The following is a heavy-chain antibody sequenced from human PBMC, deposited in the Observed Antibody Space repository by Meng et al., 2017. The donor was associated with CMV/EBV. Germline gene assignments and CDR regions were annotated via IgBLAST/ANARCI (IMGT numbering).Heavy chain of an antibody. D-gene: IGHD2-2*02. CDR3: ARARLGYCSSTSCYTMGWFDP. V-gene: IGHV1-2*02. CDR2: INPNSGGT. J-gene: IGHJ5*02. Sequence: ASVKVSCKASGYTFTGYYMHWVRQAPGQGLEYMGWINPNSGGTNYAQKFQGRVTITTDESTSTAYMELSSLRSEDTAVYYCARARLGYCSSTSCYTMGWFDPWGQGTLVTVSS. CDR1: GYTFTGYY.